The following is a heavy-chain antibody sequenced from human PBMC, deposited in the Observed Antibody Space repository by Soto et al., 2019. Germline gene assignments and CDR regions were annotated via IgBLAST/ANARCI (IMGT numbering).Heavy chain of an antibody. D-gene: IGHD6-6*01. V-gene: IGHV4-34*01. CDR2: INHSGST. Sequence: QVQLQQWGAGLLKPSETLSLTCAVYGGSFSGYYWSWIRQPPGKGLEWIGEINHSGSTNYNPSLKSRVTISVDTSKNQFSLKLSSVTAADTDVYYCARGVSSSAHLYYFDYWGQGTLVTVSS. CDR3: ARGVSSSAHLYYFDY. CDR1: GGSFSGYY. J-gene: IGHJ4*02.